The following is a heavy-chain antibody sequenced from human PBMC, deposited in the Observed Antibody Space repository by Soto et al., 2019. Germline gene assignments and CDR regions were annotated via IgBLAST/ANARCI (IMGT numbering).Heavy chain of an antibody. CDR1: GFSFSTYN. CDR3: AILNAASGSY. CDR2: IDAGGGST. V-gene: IGHV3-23*01. Sequence: GGSLRLSCAASGFSFSTYNMNWVRQAPGKGLEWVSTIDAGGGSTHYADSVKGRFTISRDNSKNTLYLQMNSLRAEDTAVYYCAILNAASGSYWGQGSLVTVSS. D-gene: IGHD6-25*01. J-gene: IGHJ4*02.